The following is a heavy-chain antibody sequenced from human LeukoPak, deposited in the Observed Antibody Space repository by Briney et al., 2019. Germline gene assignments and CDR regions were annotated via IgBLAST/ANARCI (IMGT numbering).Heavy chain of an antibody. V-gene: IGHV4-34*01. CDR1: GGSFSGYY. J-gene: IGHJ4*02. D-gene: IGHD3-16*02. Sequence: PSETLSLTCAVYGGSFSGYYWSWIRQPPGKGLEWIGEINHSGSTNYNPSLKSRVTISVDTSKNQFSLKLSSVTAADTAVYYCARLYYVWGSYRSDYWGQGTLVTVSS. CDR2: INHSGST. CDR3: ARLYYVWGSYRSDY.